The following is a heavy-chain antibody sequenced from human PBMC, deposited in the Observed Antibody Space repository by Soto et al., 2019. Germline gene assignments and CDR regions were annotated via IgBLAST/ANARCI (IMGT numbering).Heavy chain of an antibody. CDR2: IKQDGSKK. CDR3: ARDYRGATPLDY. CDR1: GFTFRSYW. Sequence: EVQLVESGGGLVQPVGSLRLSCAASGFTFRSYWMSWVRQAPGKGLEWVANIKQDGSKKYYVDSVKGRFTISRDNAKNSLYLKMNSLRAEDTAVYYCARDYRGATPLDYWGQGTLVTVSS. V-gene: IGHV3-7*03. D-gene: IGHD1-26*01. J-gene: IGHJ4*02.